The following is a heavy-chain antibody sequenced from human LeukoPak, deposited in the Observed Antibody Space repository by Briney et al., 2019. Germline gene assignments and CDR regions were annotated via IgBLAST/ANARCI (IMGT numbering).Heavy chain of an antibody. V-gene: IGHV4-4*07. Sequence: PSETLSLTCTVSGASISSYYWSWIRQPAGKGLEWIGRMYLSGETNYNPSLNSRVTMSLDTSKNHFSLKLTSATAADTAVYYCASGVQWTGNNYWGQGILVTVSS. D-gene: IGHD3/OR15-3a*01. CDR2: MYLSGET. J-gene: IGHJ4*02. CDR3: ASGVQWTGNNY. CDR1: GASISSYY.